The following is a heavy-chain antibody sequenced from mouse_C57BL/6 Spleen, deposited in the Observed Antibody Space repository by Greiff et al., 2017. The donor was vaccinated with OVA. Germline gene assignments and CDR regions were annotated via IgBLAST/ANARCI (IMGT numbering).Heavy chain of an antibody. J-gene: IGHJ2*01. V-gene: IGHV1-55*01. CDR1: GYTFTSYW. CDR2: IYPGSGST. Sequence: QVQLKQPGAELVKPGASVKMSCKASGYTFTSYWITWVKQRPGQGLEWIGDIYPGSGSTNYNEKFKSKATLTVDTSSSTAYMQLSSLTSEDSAVYYCARERYGNSLDYWGQGTTLTVSS. D-gene: IGHD2-10*02. CDR3: ARERYGNSLDY.